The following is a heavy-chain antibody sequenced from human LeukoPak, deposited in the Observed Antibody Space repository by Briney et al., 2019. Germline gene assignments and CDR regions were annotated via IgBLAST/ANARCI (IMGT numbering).Heavy chain of an antibody. J-gene: IGHJ4*02. V-gene: IGHV3-48*01. CDR2: ISSSSSTV. CDR3: ARGEDAIVGVPGPNY. D-gene: IGHD1-26*01. Sequence: PGGSLRLSCAASGFIFSEYSMNWVRQAPGKGLEWVSFISSSSSTVYYADSVKGRFTISRDYANNSLFLQMNGLTAEDTAVYYCARGEDAIVGVPGPNYWGQGTLVSVSS. CDR1: GFIFSEYS.